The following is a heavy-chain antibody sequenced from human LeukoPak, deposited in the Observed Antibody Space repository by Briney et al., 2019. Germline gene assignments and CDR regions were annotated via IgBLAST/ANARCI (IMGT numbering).Heavy chain of an antibody. CDR1: GYTFTSYA. CDR3: AIIAVAGTRDEIDY. Sequence: ASVKVSCKASGYTFTSYAMNWVRQAPGQGLEWMGWINTNTGNPTYAQGFTGRFVFSLDTSVSTAYLQISSLKAEDTAVYYCAIIAVAGTRDEIDYWGQGTLVTVSS. J-gene: IGHJ4*02. CDR2: INTNTGNP. D-gene: IGHD6-19*01. V-gene: IGHV7-4-1*02.